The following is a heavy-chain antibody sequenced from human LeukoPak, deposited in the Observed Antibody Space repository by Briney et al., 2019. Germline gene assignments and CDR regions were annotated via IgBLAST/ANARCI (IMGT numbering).Heavy chain of an antibody. Sequence: SETLSLTCAVYGGSFSGYYWSWIRQPPGKGLEWIGEINHSGSTNYNPSLKSRVTISADTSKNQFSLKLSSVTAADTAVYYCARGRDYYDSSGYYWYFDLWGRGTLVTVSS. CDR2: INHSGST. CDR3: ARGRDYYDSSGYYWYFDL. CDR1: GGSFSGYY. V-gene: IGHV4-34*01. J-gene: IGHJ2*01. D-gene: IGHD3-22*01.